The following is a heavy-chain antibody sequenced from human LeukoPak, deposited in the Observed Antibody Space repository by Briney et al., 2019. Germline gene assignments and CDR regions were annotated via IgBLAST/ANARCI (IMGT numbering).Heavy chain of an antibody. CDR1: GYTFTSYY. CDR2: INPSGGST. Sequence: ASVKVSCKASGYTFTSYYMRWVRQAPGQGLEWMGIINPSGGSTSYAQKFQGRVTMTRDTSTSTVYMELSSLRSEDTAVYYCARDSSSWYHLDYWGQGTLVTVSS. J-gene: IGHJ4*02. CDR3: ARDSSSWYHLDY. V-gene: IGHV1-46*01. D-gene: IGHD6-13*01.